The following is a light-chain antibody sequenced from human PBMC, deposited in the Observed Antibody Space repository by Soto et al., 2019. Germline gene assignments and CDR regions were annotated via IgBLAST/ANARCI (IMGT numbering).Light chain of an antibody. J-gene: IGLJ1*01. CDR2: DVS. CDR3: SSYTSSNTYL. CDR1: ISDVSGYNF. Sequence: QSALTQPASVSGSPGQSITISCTGTISDVSGYNFVSWYQQYPGKAPKLMIYDVSNRPSGVSNRFSGSKSGNTASLTISGLQAEDEADYYCSSYTSSNTYLFGAGTKLTVL. V-gene: IGLV2-14*03.